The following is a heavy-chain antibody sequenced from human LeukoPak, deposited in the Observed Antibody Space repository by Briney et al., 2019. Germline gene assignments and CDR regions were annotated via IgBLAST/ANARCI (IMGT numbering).Heavy chain of an antibody. CDR1: GGSIRNYY. J-gene: IGHJ3*02. Sequence: SETLSLTCIVSGGSIRNYYWSWIRQPPGKGLEWIGNIYYSGSTNYNASLKSRVIISVDTTKTQFSLKLSSVTAADPAVYYCAREKMDLLHRAFDIWGHGTMVTVS. CDR2: IYYSGST. CDR3: AREKMDLLHRAFDI. D-gene: IGHD3/OR15-3a*01. V-gene: IGHV4-59*01.